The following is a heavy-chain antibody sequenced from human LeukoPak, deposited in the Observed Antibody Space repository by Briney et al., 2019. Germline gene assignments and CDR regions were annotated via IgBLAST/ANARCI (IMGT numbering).Heavy chain of an antibody. Sequence: GGSLRLSCAASAFSFSAYTMHRVRQAPGKGLEWVATILFDGSDTSYADSVKGRFTISRDNPKNSLYLQMNSLRAEDTAIYYCARDGDSNGSYYFDSWGQGTLVTVSS. CDR2: ILFDGSDT. D-gene: IGHD6-19*01. CDR3: ARDGDSNGSYYFDS. CDR1: AFSFSAYT. J-gene: IGHJ4*02. V-gene: IGHV3-30*04.